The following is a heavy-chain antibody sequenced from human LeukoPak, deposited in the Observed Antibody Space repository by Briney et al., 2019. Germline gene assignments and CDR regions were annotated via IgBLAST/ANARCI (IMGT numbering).Heavy chain of an antibody. J-gene: IGHJ5*02. Sequence: GGSLRLSCAASGFMFSDYGMYWVRQAPGKGLECVAFIRLDGTNKYYADSVKGRFTISRDNSKNTLYLQMNSLRPEDSAVYCCAKDTGDYYDSSGYYYAGWFHPWGQGTLVTVSS. D-gene: IGHD3-22*01. CDR1: GFMFSDYG. CDR3: AKDTGDYYDSSGYYYAGWFHP. V-gene: IGHV3-30*02. CDR2: IRLDGTNK.